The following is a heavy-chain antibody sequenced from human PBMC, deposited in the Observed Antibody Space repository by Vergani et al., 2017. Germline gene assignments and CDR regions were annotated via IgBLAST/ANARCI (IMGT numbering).Heavy chain of an antibody. CDR2: ISISGSTI. CDR3: ARTPPATFGGVIGDYFDY. J-gene: IGHJ4*02. Sequence: QVQLVESGGGVVQPGRSLRLSCAASGFTFSDYYMSWIRQAPGKGLEWVSYISISGSTIYYAGSVKGRFTISRDNAKNSLYLQMNSLRAEDTAVYYCARTPPATFGGVIGDYFDYWGQGTLVTVSS. CDR1: GFTFSDYY. V-gene: IGHV3-11*01. D-gene: IGHD3-16*02.